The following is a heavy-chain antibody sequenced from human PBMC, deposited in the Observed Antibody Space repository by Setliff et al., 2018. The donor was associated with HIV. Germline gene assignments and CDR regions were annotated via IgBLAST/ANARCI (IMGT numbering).Heavy chain of an antibody. J-gene: IGHJ4*02. V-gene: IGHV3-64D*09. CDR2: ISSNGGST. D-gene: IGHD2-2*01. CDR3: IKGNTYTETIPVCDF. Sequence: GGSLRLSCSASGFTFSSYAMHWVRQAPGKGLEYVSAISSNGGSTYYADSVKGRFTISRDNSKNTLYLQMSGLRPEDTAVYYCIKGNTYTETIPVCDFWGQGTLVTVSS. CDR1: GFTFSSYA.